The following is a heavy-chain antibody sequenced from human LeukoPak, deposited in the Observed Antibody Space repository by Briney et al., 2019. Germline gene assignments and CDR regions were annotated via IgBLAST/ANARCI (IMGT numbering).Heavy chain of an antibody. Sequence: SETLSLTRTVSGGSISSHYWSWIRQPPGKGLEWIGYIYYSGSTNYNPSLKSRVTISVDTSKNQFSLKLSSVTAADTAVYYCARDRAYYDILTGYRYYYMDVWGKGTTVTVSS. J-gene: IGHJ6*03. CDR3: ARDRAYYDILTGYRYYYMDV. CDR2: IYYSGST. D-gene: IGHD3-9*01. V-gene: IGHV4-59*11. CDR1: GGSISSHY.